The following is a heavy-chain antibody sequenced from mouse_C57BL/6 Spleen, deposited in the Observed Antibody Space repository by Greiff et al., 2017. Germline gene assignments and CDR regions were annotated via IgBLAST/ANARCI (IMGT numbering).Heavy chain of an antibody. CDR2: IYPRSGNT. CDR1: GYTFTSYG. J-gene: IGHJ4*01. D-gene: IGHD2-5*01. CDR3: ARKGYSNQEYYAICG. Sequence: QVQLQQSGAELARPGASVKLSCKASGYTFTSYGISWVKQRTGQGLEWIGEIYPRSGNTYYTEKFKGKATLTADKSSSTAYMELRILTSEDSAVYFCARKGYSNQEYYAICGWGKGASVTVSS. V-gene: IGHV1-81*01.